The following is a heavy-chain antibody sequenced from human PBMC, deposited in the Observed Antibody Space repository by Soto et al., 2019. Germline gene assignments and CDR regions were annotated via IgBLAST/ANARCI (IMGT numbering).Heavy chain of an antibody. V-gene: IGHV1-2*02. CDR3: ASAAVTGTAGLDF. CDR1: GYTFSGFY. Sequence: ASVKVSCKASGYTFSGFYMHWVRQAPGQGLEWMGWINPNSGGTKSAEKFQGRVTMTRDTSISTAYMELSRLTSDDTAVYYCASAAVTGTAGLDFWGQGTQVTV. CDR2: INPNSGGT. D-gene: IGHD6-19*01. J-gene: IGHJ4*02.